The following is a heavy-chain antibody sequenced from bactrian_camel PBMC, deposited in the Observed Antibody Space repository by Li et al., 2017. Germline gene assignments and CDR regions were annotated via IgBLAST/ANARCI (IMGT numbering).Heavy chain of an antibody. Sequence: DVQLVESGGGSVQPGGSLRLSCEVSGFTLDDRDMAWYRQAPGPKCELVSTTSGDGSTFYAEHVKGRFTISRDNAKNTLYLQLNSLKTEDTAMYYCANLDGGSWYGGTVGFGYWGQGTQVTVS. CDR3: ANLDGGSWYGGTVGFGY. CDR2: TSGDGST. D-gene: IGHD6*01. CDR1: GFTLDDRD. J-gene: IGHJ6*01. V-gene: IGHV3-1*01.